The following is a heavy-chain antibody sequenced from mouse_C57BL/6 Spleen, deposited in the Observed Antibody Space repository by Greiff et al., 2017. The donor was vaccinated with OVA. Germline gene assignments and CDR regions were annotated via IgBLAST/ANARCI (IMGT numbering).Heavy chain of an antibody. Sequence: QVQLQQPGAELVKPGASVKLSCKASGYTFTSYWMHWVKQRPGQGLEWIGMIHPNSGSTNYNEKFKSKATLTVDKSSSTAYMQLSSLTSEDSAVYYCARGYGSPFYYFDYWGQGTTLTVSS. CDR2: IHPNSGST. D-gene: IGHD1-1*01. CDR3: ARGYGSPFYYFDY. CDR1: GYTFTSYW. J-gene: IGHJ2*01. V-gene: IGHV1-64*01.